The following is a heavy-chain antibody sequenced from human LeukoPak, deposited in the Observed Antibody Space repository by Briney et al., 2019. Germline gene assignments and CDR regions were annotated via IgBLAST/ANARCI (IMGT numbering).Heavy chain of an antibody. CDR1: GGTFSSYA. CDR2: IIPIFGTA. V-gene: IGHV1-69*01. CDR3: ASPLRIAVAGTDYYGMDV. D-gene: IGHD6-19*01. Sequence: GASVKVSCKASGGTFSSYAISWVRQAPGQGLEWMGGIIPIFGTANYAQKFQGRVTTTADESTSTAYMELSSLRSEDTAVYYCASPLRIAVAGTDYYGMDVWGQGTTVTVSS. J-gene: IGHJ6*02.